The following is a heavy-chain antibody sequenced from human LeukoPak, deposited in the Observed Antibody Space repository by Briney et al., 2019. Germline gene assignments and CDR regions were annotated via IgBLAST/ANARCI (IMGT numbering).Heavy chain of an antibody. J-gene: IGHJ4*02. Sequence: GGSLRLSCAASGFTFSSYWMSWVRQAPGKGLEWVANIKQDGSEKYYVDSVKGRLTISRDNAKNSLYLQMNSLRAEDTAVYYCARVSRGYYCSSTSCPRDYWGQGTLVTVSS. CDR3: ARVSRGYYCSSTSCPRDY. CDR2: IKQDGSEK. D-gene: IGHD2-2*01. V-gene: IGHV3-7*01. CDR1: GFTFSSYW.